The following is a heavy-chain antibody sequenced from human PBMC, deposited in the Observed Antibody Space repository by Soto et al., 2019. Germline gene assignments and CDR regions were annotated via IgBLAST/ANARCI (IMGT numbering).Heavy chain of an antibody. D-gene: IGHD3-16*02. CDR2: MSGSSSTT. CDR3: AKSQERELPRVIDF. J-gene: IGHJ4*02. Sequence: GGSLRLSCAPSGLTVSKYAMSWVRQAPGGGLEWVSSMSGSSSTTYYGDSVRARFTISSDRSKNTLYLQMSSLRAEDTALYYCAKSQERELPRVIDFWGQGTLVTVSS. V-gene: IGHV3-23*01. CDR1: GLTVSKYA.